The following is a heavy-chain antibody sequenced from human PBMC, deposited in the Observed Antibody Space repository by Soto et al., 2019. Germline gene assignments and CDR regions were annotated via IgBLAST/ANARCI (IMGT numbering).Heavy chain of an antibody. CDR3: AKDYDYGDYVEIY. CDR2: ISGSGGST. V-gene: IGHV3-23*01. D-gene: IGHD4-17*01. Sequence: PGGSLRLSCAASGFTFSSYAMSWVRQAPGKGLEWVSAISGSGGSTYYADSVKGRFTISRDNSKNTLYLQMNSLRAEDTAVYYSAKDYDYGDYVEIYWGQGTLVTVTS. CDR1: GFTFSSYA. J-gene: IGHJ4*02.